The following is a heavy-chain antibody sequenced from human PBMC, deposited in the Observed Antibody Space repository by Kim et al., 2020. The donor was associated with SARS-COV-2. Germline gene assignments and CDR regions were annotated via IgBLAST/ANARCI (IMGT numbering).Heavy chain of an antibody. Sequence: NPSLKSRVTISVDTSKNQFSLKLSSVTAADTAVYYCARGDTAMEDDAFDIWGQGTMVTVSS. CDR3: ARGDTAMEDDAFDI. J-gene: IGHJ3*02. D-gene: IGHD5-18*01. V-gene: IGHV4-59*09.